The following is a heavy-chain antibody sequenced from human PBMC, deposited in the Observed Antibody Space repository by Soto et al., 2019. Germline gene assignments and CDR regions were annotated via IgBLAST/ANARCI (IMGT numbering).Heavy chain of an antibody. CDR3: TSRYCSGGSCYSWGWAVIDQEIDY. Sequence: SVKVSCKASGFTFTSSAMQWVRQARGQRLEWIGWIVVGSGNTNYAQKFQERVTITRDMSTSTAYMELSSLRSEDTAVYYCTSRYCSGGSCYSWGWAVIDQEIDYWGQGTLVTVSS. J-gene: IGHJ4*02. D-gene: IGHD2-15*01. CDR2: IVVGSGNT. CDR1: GFTFTSSA. V-gene: IGHV1-58*02.